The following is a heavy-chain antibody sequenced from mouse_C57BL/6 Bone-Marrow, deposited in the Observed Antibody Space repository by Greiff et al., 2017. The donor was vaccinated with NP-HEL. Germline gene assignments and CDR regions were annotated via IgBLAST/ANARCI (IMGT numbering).Heavy chain of an antibody. CDR1: GYTFTSYG. CDR3: ARCTTVVPFAY. CDR2: IYPRSGNT. J-gene: IGHJ3*01. V-gene: IGHV1-81*01. Sequence: QVQLKESGAELARPGASVKLSCKASGYTFTSYGISWVKQRPGQGLEWIGEIYPRSGNTYYNEKFKGKATLTADKSSSTAYMELRSLTSEDSAVYFCARCTTVVPFAYWGQGTLVTVSA. D-gene: IGHD1-1*01.